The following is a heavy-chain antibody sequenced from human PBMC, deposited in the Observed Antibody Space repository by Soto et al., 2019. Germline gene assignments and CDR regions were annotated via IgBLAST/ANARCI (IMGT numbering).Heavy chain of an antibody. D-gene: IGHD1-1*01. J-gene: IGHJ5*02. CDR3: VRDGTKTLRDWFDP. CDR2: IYATGTT. V-gene: IGHV4-4*07. Sequence: SETLSLTCTVSGASISGFYWSWIRKSAGKGLEWIRRIYATGTTDYNPSLKSRVMMSVDTSKKQSSLKLRSVTAADTAVYYCVRDGTKTLRDWFDPWGQGISVTVSS. CDR1: GASISGFY.